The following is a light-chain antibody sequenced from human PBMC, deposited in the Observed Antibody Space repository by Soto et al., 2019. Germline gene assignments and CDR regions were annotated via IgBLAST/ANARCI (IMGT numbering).Light chain of an antibody. Sequence: DIQMTQSPSTLSASVGDRITITCRASQSTGTRLAWYQQKPGKAPKVLIYDASSLESGVPSRFSGSGSGTEFTLTISSLQSEDFAVYYCQQYNNWPPKTFGQGTKVDIK. CDR2: DAS. V-gene: IGKV1-5*01. CDR3: QQYNNWPPKT. CDR1: QSTGTR. J-gene: IGKJ1*01.